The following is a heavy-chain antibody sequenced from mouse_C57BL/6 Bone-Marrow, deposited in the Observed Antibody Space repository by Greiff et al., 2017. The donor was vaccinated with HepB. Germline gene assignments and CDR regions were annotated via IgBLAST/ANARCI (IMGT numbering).Heavy chain of an antibody. CDR1: GFNIKDDY. V-gene: IGHV14-4*01. Sequence: VQLQQSGAELVRPGASVKLSCTASGFNIKDDYMHWVKQRPEQGLEWIGWIDPENGDTEYASKFQGKATITADTSSNTAYLQLSSLTSDDTAVYYCTPLYGNYPYWYFDVWGTGTTVTVSS. CDR3: TPLYGNYPYWYFDV. D-gene: IGHD2-1*01. CDR2: IDPENGDT. J-gene: IGHJ1*03.